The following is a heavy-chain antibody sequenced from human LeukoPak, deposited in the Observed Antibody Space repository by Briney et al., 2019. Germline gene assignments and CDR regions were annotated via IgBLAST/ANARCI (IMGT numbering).Heavy chain of an antibody. D-gene: IGHD6-19*01. CDR1: GGTFSSYA. V-gene: IGHV1-69*04. CDR3: AALDASSGRL. Sequence: ASVKVSCKASGGTFSSYAISWVRQAPGQGLEWMGRIIPIFGIANYAQKVQGRVTITADKSTSTAYMELSSLRSEDTAVYYCAALDASSGRLWGQGTLVTVSS. J-gene: IGHJ4*02. CDR2: IIPIFGIA.